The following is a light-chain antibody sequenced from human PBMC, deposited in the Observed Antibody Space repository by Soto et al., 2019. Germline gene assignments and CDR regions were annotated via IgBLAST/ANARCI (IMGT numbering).Light chain of an antibody. J-gene: IGLJ2*01. CDR3: GSHAGSSAV. CDR2: DVS. V-gene: IGLV2-8*01. Sequence: QSALTQPPSASGSPGQSVTISCTGTSSDVGGYNYVSWDQQHPGKAPKVIIYDVSKRPSGVPDRFSGSKSGNTASLTVSGLQAEDEADYYCGSHAGSSAVFGGGTKLTVL. CDR1: SSDVGGYNY.